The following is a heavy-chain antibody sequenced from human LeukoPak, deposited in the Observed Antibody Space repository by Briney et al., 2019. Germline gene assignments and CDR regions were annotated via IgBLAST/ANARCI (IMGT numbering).Heavy chain of an antibody. CDR2: ISSNGGST. CDR1: GFTFSSYA. D-gene: IGHD2-15*01. CDR3: AKPLGYCSGGSGYSGVIDY. J-gene: IGHJ4*02. Sequence: GGSLRLSCAASGFTFSSYAMHWVRQAPGKGLEYVSAISSNGGSTYYANSVKGRFTISRDNSKNTLYLQMNSLRAEDTAVYYCAKPLGYCSGGSGYSGVIDYWGQGTLVTVSS. V-gene: IGHV3-64*01.